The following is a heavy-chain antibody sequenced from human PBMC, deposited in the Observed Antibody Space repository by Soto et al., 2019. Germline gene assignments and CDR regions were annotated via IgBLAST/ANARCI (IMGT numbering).Heavy chain of an antibody. V-gene: IGHV3-15*01. CDR2: IKRRRQGATT. CDR3: TTDPENYYFDGLDV. J-gene: IGHJ6*02. CDR1: GFSFSNAW. Sequence: PVGSLRLSCVASGFSFSNAWMSWVRQAPGKGLEWVGRIKRRRQGATTEYASPVRGRFAISRDDAKNTLFLDMESLKIEDTAVYYCTTDPENYYFDGLDVWGHGTTVTVSS.